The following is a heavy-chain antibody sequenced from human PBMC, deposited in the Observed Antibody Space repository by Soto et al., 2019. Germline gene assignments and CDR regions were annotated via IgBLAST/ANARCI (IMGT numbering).Heavy chain of an antibody. Sequence: WASVKVSCKASGYTFTSYGISWVRQAPGQGLEWMGWISAYNGNTGYAQKFQGRVTMTRNTSISTAYMELSSLRSEDTAVYYCARKLRYCSSTSCYPRVEWCSDPWGQGTRVTVAS. CDR1: GYTFTSYG. CDR3: ARKLRYCSSTSCYPRVEWCSDP. D-gene: IGHD2-2*01. J-gene: IGHJ5*02. V-gene: IGHV1-8*02. CDR2: ISAYNGNT.